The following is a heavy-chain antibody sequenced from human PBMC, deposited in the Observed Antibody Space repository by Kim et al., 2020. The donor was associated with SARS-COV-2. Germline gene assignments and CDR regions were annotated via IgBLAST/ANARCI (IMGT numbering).Heavy chain of an antibody. Sequence: GGSLRLSCAASGFTFSFNSYAMNWVRQAPGKGLEWVSGICGSGGSTYYADAVKGRFTISRDNSKNTLFLQFDSLRAEDTAVYYCSEVGADSGWGQGTLVTVSS. CDR3: SEVGADSG. CDR1: GFTFSFNSYA. V-gene: IGHV3-23*01. J-gene: IGHJ1*01. CDR2: ICGSGGST. D-gene: IGHD2-21*02.